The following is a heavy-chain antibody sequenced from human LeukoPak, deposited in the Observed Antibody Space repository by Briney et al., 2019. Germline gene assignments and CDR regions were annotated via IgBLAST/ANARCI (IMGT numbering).Heavy chain of an antibody. CDR2: ISSSSSTI. J-gene: IGHJ5*02. CDR3: AREFRQEPDCSSTSCYPNWFDP. Sequence: GGSLRLSCAASGFTFSSYWMHWVRQAPGKGLEWVSYISSSSSTIYYADSVKGRFTISRDNAKNSLYLQMNSLRAEDTAVYYCAREFRQEPDCSSTSCYPNWFDPWGQGTLVTVSS. V-gene: IGHV3-48*01. D-gene: IGHD2-2*01. CDR1: GFTFSSYW.